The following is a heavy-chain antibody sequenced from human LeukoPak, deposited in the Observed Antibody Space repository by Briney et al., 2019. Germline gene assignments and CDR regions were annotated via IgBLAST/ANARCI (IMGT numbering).Heavy chain of an antibody. V-gene: IGHV3-30*18. J-gene: IGHJ4*02. CDR3: AKINYYDSSGYLDY. CDR1: GFTFSSYG. D-gene: IGHD3-22*01. CDR2: VSHDGSNK. Sequence: GGSLRLSCAASGFTFSSYGMHWVRQAPGKGLEWVAAVSHDGSNKYYADSVKGRFTISRDNSKNTLYLQLNSLRAGDTAVYYGAKINYYDSSGYLDYWGQGTLVIVSS.